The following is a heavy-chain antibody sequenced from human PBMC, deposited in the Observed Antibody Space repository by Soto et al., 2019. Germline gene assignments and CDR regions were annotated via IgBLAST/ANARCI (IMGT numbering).Heavy chain of an antibody. V-gene: IGHV4-34*01. Sequence: SETLSLTCAVYGGSFSGYYWSWIRQPPGKGLEWIGEINHSGSTNYNPSLKSRVTISVDTSKNQFSLKLSSVTAADTAVYYCARGLGYCSSTNCRGLLGRATSFDYWGQGTLVTVSS. CDR3: ARGLGYCSSTNCRGLLGRATSFDY. CDR1: GGSFSGYY. CDR2: INHSGST. J-gene: IGHJ4*02. D-gene: IGHD2-2*01.